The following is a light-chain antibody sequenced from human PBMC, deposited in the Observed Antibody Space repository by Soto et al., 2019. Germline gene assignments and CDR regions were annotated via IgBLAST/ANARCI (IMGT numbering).Light chain of an antibody. CDR3: QQYADLPYT. CDR2: GAS. CDR1: QTLTTRL. V-gene: IGKV3-20*01. J-gene: IGKJ2*01. Sequence: EIVLTQSPGTLSLSPGERATLSCMASQTLTTRLLAWYQQKPGQAPRLLIYGASSRATGISDRFSGSGSGTEYTLTISRLEPEDFAVYSCQQYADLPYTFGQGTTLEIK.